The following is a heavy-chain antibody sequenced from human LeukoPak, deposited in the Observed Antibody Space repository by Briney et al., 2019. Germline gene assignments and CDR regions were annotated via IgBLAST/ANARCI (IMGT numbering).Heavy chain of an antibody. V-gene: IGHV4-4*02. Sequence: SGTLSLTCGVSGGSIITTNWWSWVRQPPAKGLEWIGGVHLNGATNYNPSLESRVSMSIDKSKNQLSLKLSSVTAADTATYYCTRESGAFSPFGFWGQGTLVTVSS. J-gene: IGHJ4*02. CDR2: VHLNGAT. CDR1: GGSIITTNW. CDR3: TRESGAFSPFGF. D-gene: IGHD1-26*01.